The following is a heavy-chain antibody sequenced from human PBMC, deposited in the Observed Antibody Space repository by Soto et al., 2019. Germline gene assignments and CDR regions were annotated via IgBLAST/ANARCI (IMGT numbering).Heavy chain of an antibody. Sequence: GASVKVSCKASGYTFTGYYMHWVRQAPGQGLEWMGWINPNSGGTNYAQKFQGRVTMTRDTSISTAYMELSRLRSDDTAVYYCARGGIMITFGGVICRPHGAFDIWGQGTMVTVSS. CDR1: GYTFTGYY. V-gene: IGHV1-2*02. J-gene: IGHJ3*02. CDR2: INPNSGGT. CDR3: ARGGIMITFGGVICRPHGAFDI. D-gene: IGHD3-16*02.